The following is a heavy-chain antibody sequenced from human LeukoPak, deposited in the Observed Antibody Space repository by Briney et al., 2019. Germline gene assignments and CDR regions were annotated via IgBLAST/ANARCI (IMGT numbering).Heavy chain of an antibody. CDR1: GFTFSSYE. CDR3: ASPEPTSSSWYGGGFDP. V-gene: IGHV3-48*03. D-gene: IGHD6-13*01. Sequence: PGGSLRLSCAASGFTFSSYEMNRVRQAPGKGLEWVSYISSSGSTIYYADSVKGRFTISRDNAKNSLYLQMNSLRAEDTAVYYCASPEPTSSSWYGGGFDPWGQGTLVTVSS. J-gene: IGHJ5*02. CDR2: ISSSGSTI.